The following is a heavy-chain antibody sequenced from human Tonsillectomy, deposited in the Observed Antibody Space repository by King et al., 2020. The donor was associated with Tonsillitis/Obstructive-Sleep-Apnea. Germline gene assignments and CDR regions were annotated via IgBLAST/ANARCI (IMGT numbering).Heavy chain of an antibody. CDR2: ISAYNGDT. V-gene: IGHV1-18*01. CDR1: GYTFTSYG. D-gene: IGHD3-22*01. J-gene: IGHJ4*02. CDR3: ARDSMSHYFDSSTYYTFAY. Sequence: EQLVQSGAEVKKPGASVKVSCKASGYTFTSYGISWVRQAPGQGLEWMGWISAYNGDTNYPQNLQGRITMTTDTSTSTAYLDLRSLRSDDTALYYCARDSMSHYFDSSTYYTFAYWGQGTLVTVSS.